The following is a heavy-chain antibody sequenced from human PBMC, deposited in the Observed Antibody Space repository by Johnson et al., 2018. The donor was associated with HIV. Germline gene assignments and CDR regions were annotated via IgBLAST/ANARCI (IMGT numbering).Heavy chain of an antibody. CDR3: AKVWDYYDSNAFDI. J-gene: IGHJ3*02. CDR2: ISYDGSNK. CDR1: GFTFSSYA. Sequence: QVQLVESGGGVVQPGRSLRLSCAASGFTFSSYAMHWVRQAPGKGLEWVAVISYDGSNKYYADSVKGRFTMSRDNSKNRLYLQMNRLRVEDTAVYYCAKVWDYYDSNAFDIWGQGTMVTVSS. D-gene: IGHD3-22*01. V-gene: IGHV3-30*04.